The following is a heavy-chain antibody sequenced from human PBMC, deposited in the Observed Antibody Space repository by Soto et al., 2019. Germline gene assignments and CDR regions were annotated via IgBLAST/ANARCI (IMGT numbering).Heavy chain of an antibody. CDR3: ARSSRVDY. V-gene: IGHV4-59*08. CDR1: GGSISSYY. J-gene: IGHJ4*02. CDR2: IYYSGST. Sequence: PSETLSLTCTVSGGSISSYYWSWIRQPPGKGLEWIGYIYYSGSTNYNPSLKSRVTISVDTSKNQFSLRLSSVTAADTAVYYCARSSRVDYWGQGTLVTVSS. D-gene: IGHD6-13*01.